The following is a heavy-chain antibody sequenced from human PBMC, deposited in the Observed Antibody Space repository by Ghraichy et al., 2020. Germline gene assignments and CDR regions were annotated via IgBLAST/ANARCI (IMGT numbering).Heavy chain of an antibody. V-gene: IGHV4-30-4*01. CDR1: GGSINSGDYY. Sequence: SQTLSLTCTVSGGSINSGDYYWGWIRQPPGKGPEWIGHIYYSGITYYNPSLKSRVIISLDTSKNQFSLKLSSVTAADTAVYWCARQPAATMREFAFDYWGQGTLVTVSS. CDR2: IYYSGIT. D-gene: IGHD2-15*01. J-gene: IGHJ4*02. CDR3: ARQPAATMREFAFDY.